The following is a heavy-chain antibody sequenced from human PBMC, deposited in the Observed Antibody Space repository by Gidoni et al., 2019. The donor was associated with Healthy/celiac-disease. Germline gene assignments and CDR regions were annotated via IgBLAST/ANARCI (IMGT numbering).Heavy chain of an antibody. D-gene: IGHD3-22*01. CDR1: GFPFSSYA. CDR3: ARITDYYDSSGPLGNAFDI. CDR2: ISYDGSNK. Sequence: QVQLVESGGGVVQPGRSLRLSCAASGFPFSSYAMHWVRQAPGKGLEWVAVISYDGSNKYYADSVKGRFTISRDNSKNTLYLQMNSLRAEDTAVYYCARITDYYDSSGPLGNAFDIWGQGTMVTVSS. J-gene: IGHJ3*02. V-gene: IGHV3-30-3*01.